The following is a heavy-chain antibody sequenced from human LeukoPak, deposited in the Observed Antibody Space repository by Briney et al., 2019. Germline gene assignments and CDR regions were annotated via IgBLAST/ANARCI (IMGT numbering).Heavy chain of an antibody. Sequence: GGSLRLSCAASGFTVITSFMSWVRQAPGKGLEWISGIYNDGTTYYADSVKGRFTISRDNPKNTLYLQMNTLRAEDTAVYYCTKTGGPWDWGQGTLVNVSS. CDR1: GFTVITSF. J-gene: IGHJ4*02. CDR3: TKTGGPWD. V-gene: IGHV3-53*01. CDR2: IYNDGTT. D-gene: IGHD7-27*01.